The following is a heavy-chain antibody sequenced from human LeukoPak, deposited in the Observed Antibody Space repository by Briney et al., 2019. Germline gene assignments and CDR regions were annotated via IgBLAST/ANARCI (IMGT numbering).Heavy chain of an antibody. CDR3: ARDGFGTGSN. D-gene: IGHD3-16*01. CDR1: GFTFKNAW. J-gene: IGHJ4*02. V-gene: IGHV3-7*03. CDR2: IKQDGSEK. Sequence: GGSLRLSCAASGFTFKNAWMTWVRQAPGKGLEWVANIKQDGSEKNYVDSVKGRFIISRDNAKNSLYLQVNTLRADDTAVYYCARDGFGTGSNWGQGTLVTVSS.